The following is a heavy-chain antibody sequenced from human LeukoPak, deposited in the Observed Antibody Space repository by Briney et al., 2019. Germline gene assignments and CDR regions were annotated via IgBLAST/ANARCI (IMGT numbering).Heavy chain of an antibody. V-gene: IGHV3-30-3*01. J-gene: IGHJ6*02. CDR2: ISYDGSNK. Sequence: GGSLRLSCAASGFTFSSYAMHWVRQAPGKGLEWVAVISYDGSNKYYADSVKARFTISRDNSMNTLYLQMNSLRAEDTAVYYCAKEGYCSSTSCLDADYYYYYGMDVWGQGTTVTVSS. D-gene: IGHD2-2*01. CDR3: AKEGYCSSTSCLDADYYYYYGMDV. CDR1: GFTFSSYA.